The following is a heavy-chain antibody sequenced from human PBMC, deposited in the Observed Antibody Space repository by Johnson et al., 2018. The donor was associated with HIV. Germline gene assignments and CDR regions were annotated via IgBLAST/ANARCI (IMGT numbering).Heavy chain of an antibody. V-gene: IGHV3-7*05. Sequence: VQLVESGGGLVQTGGSRRLSCAASGFTFSTYWMSWVRQAPGKGLEWVANIKQDGSDEYYVDSVKGRFTIYRDNTKNLLYLQMNSLRAEDTAVFYCAKDEGYGKFDAFDIWGQGTMVTVSS. CDR1: GFTFSTYW. CDR3: AKDEGYGKFDAFDI. J-gene: IGHJ3*02. CDR2: IKQDGSDE. D-gene: IGHD5-18*01.